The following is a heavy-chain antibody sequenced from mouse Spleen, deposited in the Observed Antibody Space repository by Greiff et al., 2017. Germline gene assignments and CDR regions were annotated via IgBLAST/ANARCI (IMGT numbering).Heavy chain of an antibody. J-gene: IGHJ2*01. V-gene: IGHV5-9*01. Sequence: EVMLVESGGGLVKPGGSLKLSCAASGFTFSSYTMSWVRQTPEKRLEWVATISGGGGNTYYPDSVKGRFTISRDNAKNTLYLQMSSLRSEDTALYYCARELGVFDYWGQGTTLTVSS. D-gene: IGHD4-1*01. CDR2: ISGGGGNT. CDR3: ARELGVFDY. CDR1: GFTFSSYT.